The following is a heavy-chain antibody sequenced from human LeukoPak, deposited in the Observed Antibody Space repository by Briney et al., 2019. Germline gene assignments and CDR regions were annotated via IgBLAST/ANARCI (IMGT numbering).Heavy chain of an antibody. CDR1: GGSISSYY. D-gene: IGHD3-10*01. J-gene: IGHJ6*02. V-gene: IGHV4-59*01. CDR2: IYYSGST. Sequence: SETLSLTCTVSGGSISSYYWSWIRQPPGKGLEWSGYIYYSGSTNYNPSLKSRVTISVDTSKNQFSLKLSSVTAADTAVYYCARDRWFGELQPYYGMDVWGQGTTVTVSS. CDR3: ARDRWFGELQPYYGMDV.